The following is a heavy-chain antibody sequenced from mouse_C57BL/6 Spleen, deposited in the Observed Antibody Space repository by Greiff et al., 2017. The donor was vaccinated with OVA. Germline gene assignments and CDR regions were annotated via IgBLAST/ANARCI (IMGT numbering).Heavy chain of an antibody. CDR3: ARQLRLHYFDY. D-gene: IGHD3-2*02. Sequence: QVQLQQPGAELVKPGASVKLSCKASGYTFTSYWMHWVKQRPGQGLEWIGMIHPNSGSTNYNEKFKSKATLTVDKSSSTAYMQLSSLTSEDSAVYYCARQLRLHYFDYWGQGTTLTVSS. V-gene: IGHV1-64*01. CDR1: GYTFTSYW. J-gene: IGHJ2*01. CDR2: IHPNSGST.